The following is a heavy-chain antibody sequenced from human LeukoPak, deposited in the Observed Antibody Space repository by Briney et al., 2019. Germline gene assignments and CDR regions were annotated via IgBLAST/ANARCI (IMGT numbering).Heavy chain of an antibody. CDR3: ARWAAAGPSYDAFDI. CDR1: GYTFTGYY. V-gene: IGHV1-2*02. D-gene: IGHD6-13*01. J-gene: IGHJ3*02. CDR2: INPNSGGT. Sequence: ASVKVSCKASGYTFTGYYMHWVRQAPGQGLERMGWINPNSGGTNYAQKFQGRVTMTRDTSISTAYMELSRLRSDDTAVYYCARWAAAGPSYDAFDIWGQGTMVTVSS.